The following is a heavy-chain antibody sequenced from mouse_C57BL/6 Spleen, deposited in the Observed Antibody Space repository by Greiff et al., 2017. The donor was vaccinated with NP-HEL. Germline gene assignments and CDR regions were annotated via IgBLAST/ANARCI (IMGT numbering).Heavy chain of an antibody. J-gene: IGHJ4*01. V-gene: IGHV5-6*02. Sequence: DVKLVESGGDLVKPGGSLKLSCAASGFTFSSYGMSWVRQTPDKRLEWVATISSGGSYTYYPDSVKGRFTISRDNAKNTLYLQMSSLKSEDTAMYYCARDYYYGSSYAMDYWGQGTSVTVSS. CDR1: GFTFSSYG. CDR2: ISSGGSYT. D-gene: IGHD1-1*01. CDR3: ARDYYYGSSYAMDY.